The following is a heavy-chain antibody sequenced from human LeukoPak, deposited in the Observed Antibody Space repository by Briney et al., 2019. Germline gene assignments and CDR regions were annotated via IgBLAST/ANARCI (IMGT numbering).Heavy chain of an antibody. Sequence: ASVKVSCTTSGYTFTGYYIHWVRQAPGQGLEWMGWINPNSGATDYAQKFQGRVTMTRDTSISTAYMELSRLRSDDTAVYYCARAYYYDSSGYLDAFDIWGQGTMVTVSS. J-gene: IGHJ3*02. D-gene: IGHD3-22*01. CDR1: GYTFTGYY. CDR2: INPNSGAT. V-gene: IGHV1-2*02. CDR3: ARAYYYDSSGYLDAFDI.